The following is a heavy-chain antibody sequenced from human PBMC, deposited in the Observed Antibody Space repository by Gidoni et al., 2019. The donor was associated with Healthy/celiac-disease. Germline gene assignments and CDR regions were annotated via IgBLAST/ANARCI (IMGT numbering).Heavy chain of an antibody. V-gene: IGHV4-34*01. CDR1: GGSFSGYY. D-gene: IGHD2-2*01. CDR2: INHSGST. Sequence: QVQLQQWGAGLLTPSETLSLTCAVYGGSFSGYYWSWIRQPPGKGLEWIGEINHSGSTNYNPSLKSRVTISVDTSKNQFSLKLSSVTAADTAVYYCARSYQPLLMRGGGFDYWGQGTLVTVSS. CDR3: ARSYQPLLMRGGGFDY. J-gene: IGHJ4*02.